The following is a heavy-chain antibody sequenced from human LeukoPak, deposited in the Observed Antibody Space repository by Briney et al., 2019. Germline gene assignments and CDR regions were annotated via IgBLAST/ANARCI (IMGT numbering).Heavy chain of an antibody. D-gene: IGHD1-7*01. Sequence: SETLSLTCTVSGGSISSYYWSWIRQPPGKGLEWIGYIYYSGSTNYNPSLKSRVTISVDTSKNQFSLKLSSVTAADTAVYYCARRKTGTMEDYWGQGTLVTVSS. CDR3: ARRKTGTMEDY. CDR1: GGSISSYY. CDR2: IYYSGST. J-gene: IGHJ4*02. V-gene: IGHV4-59*08.